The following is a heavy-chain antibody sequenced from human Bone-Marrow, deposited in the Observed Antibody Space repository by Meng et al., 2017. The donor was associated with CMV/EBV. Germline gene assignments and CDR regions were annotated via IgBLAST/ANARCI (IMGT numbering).Heavy chain of an antibody. J-gene: IGHJ6*02. D-gene: IGHD6-13*01. V-gene: IGHV3-48*03. CDR2: ISSSSSTI. Sequence: GESLKISCAASGFSFDKYEMNWVRQAPGKGLEWVSYISSSSSTIYYADSVKGRFTISRDNAKNSLYLQMNSLRAEDTAVYYCASPYSSSWSYYYGMNVWGQGTTVTVSS. CDR1: GFSFDKYE. CDR3: ASPYSSSWSYYYGMNV.